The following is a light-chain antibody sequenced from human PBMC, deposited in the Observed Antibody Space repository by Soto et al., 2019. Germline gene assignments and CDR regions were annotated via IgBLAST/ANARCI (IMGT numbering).Light chain of an antibody. CDR2: GAS. Sequence: EIVLTQSPGTLSLSPGERATLSCRASQSVSSSYLAWYQQKPGQAPRLLIYGASSRATGIPDRFNGSGSGTDFTLTISRLELEDFAVYDCQQYGSSSWTCGQATKVEIK. CDR3: QQYGSSSWT. CDR1: QSVSSSY. J-gene: IGKJ1*01. V-gene: IGKV3-20*01.